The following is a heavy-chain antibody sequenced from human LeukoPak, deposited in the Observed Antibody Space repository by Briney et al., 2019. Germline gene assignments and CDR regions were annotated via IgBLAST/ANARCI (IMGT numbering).Heavy chain of an antibody. J-gene: IGHJ3*02. CDR2: ISSSGSTK. CDR3: ARIPFGGYCSGGSCYGRAFDI. V-gene: IGHV3-48*03. CDR1: GFTFSRYE. D-gene: IGHD2-15*01. Sequence: GGSLRLSCAASGFTFSRYEMNWVRQAPGKGLEWVSYISSSGSTKKNADSVKGRFTISRDNAKNSLYLQMNSLRAEDTAVYYCARIPFGGYCSGGSCYGRAFDIWGQGTMVTVSS.